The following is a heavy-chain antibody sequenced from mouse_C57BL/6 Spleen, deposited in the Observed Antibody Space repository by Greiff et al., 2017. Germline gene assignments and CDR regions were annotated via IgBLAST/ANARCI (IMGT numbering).Heavy chain of an antibody. CDR1: GYTFTDYY. Sequence: VQLQQSGPELVKPGASVKISCKASGYTFTDYYMNWVKQSHGKSLEWIGDINPNNGGTSYNQKFKGKATLTVDKSSSTAYMELRSLTSEDSAVXYCARRGIYYGNSWFAYWGQGTLVTVSA. CDR2: INPNNGGT. V-gene: IGHV1-26*01. D-gene: IGHD2-1*01. CDR3: ARRGIYYGNSWFAY. J-gene: IGHJ3*01.